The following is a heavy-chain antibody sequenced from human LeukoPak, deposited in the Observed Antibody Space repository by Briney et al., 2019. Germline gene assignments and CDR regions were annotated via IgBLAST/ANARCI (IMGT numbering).Heavy chain of an antibody. CDR1: GFTFDDYA. D-gene: IGHD6-19*01. CDR3: ARESASGGWGDY. J-gene: IGHJ4*02. Sequence: GGSLRLSCAASGFTFDDYAMHWVRQAPGKGLEWVSLISGDGGSTYYADSVKGRFTISRDNSKNSLYLQMNSLRAEDTAVYYCARESASGGWGDYWGQGTLVTVSS. CDR2: ISGDGGST. V-gene: IGHV3-43*02.